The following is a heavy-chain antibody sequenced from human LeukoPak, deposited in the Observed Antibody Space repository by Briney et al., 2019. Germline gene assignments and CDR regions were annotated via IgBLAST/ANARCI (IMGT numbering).Heavy chain of an antibody. V-gene: IGHV4-34*01. CDR2: INHSGST. CDR3: ARERSITMIVGGSSFDY. D-gene: IGHD3-22*01. Sequence: SETLSLTCGVYGGSFSGYYWTWIRQPPGKGLEWIGEINHSGSTNYNPSLKSRVTISVDKSKNQFSLKLSSVTAADTAVYYCARERSITMIVGGSSFDYWGQGTLVTVSS. J-gene: IGHJ4*02. CDR1: GGSFSGYY.